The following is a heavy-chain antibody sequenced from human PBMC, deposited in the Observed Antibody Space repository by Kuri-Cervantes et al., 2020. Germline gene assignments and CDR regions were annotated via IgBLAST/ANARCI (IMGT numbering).Heavy chain of an antibody. CDR1: GYTFTSYY. CDR3: ARDKGLSMIVVYYYYYGMDV. D-gene: IGHD3-22*01. V-gene: IGHV1-69*04. J-gene: IGHJ6*02. Sequence: SVKVSCKASGYTFTSYYMHWVRQAPGQGLEWMGRIIPILGIANYAQKFQGRVTITADKSTSTAYMELGSLRSDDTAVYYCARDKGLSMIVVYYYYYGMDVWGQGTTVTVSS. CDR2: IIPILGIA.